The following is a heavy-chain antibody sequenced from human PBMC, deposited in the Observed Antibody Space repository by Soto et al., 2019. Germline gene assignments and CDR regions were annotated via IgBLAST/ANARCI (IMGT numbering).Heavy chain of an antibody. D-gene: IGHD4-4*01. CDR3: AKRAVTTSYYYYYMDV. V-gene: IGHV3-23*01. CDR2: ISGSGGDT. Sequence: GGSLRLSCAASGFTYSSYAMSWVRQAPGKGLEWVSAISGSGGDTYYADSVKGRFTISRDNSKNTLYLQMNSLRAEDTAVYYCAKRAVTTSYYYYYMDVWGKGTTVTVSS. J-gene: IGHJ6*03. CDR1: GFTYSSYA.